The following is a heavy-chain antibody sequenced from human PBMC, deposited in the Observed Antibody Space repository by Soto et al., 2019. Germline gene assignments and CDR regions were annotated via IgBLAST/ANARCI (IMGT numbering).Heavy chain of an antibody. Sequence: GASVKVSCTASGYTFTSYGISWVRQAPGQGLEWMGWISAYNGNTNYAQKLQGRVTMTTDTSTSTAYMELRSLRSDDTAVYYCARTYPVVVVAATRHWYFDLWGRGTLVTVSS. CDR2: ISAYNGNT. CDR1: GYTFTSYG. V-gene: IGHV1-18*01. J-gene: IGHJ2*01. CDR3: ARTYPVVVVAATRHWYFDL. D-gene: IGHD2-15*01.